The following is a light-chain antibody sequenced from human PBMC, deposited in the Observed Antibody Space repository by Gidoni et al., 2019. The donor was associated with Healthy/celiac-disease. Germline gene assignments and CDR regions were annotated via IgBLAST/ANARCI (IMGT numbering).Light chain of an antibody. J-gene: IGKJ2*01. CDR2: DAS. V-gene: IGKV1-33*01. CDR3: QQYDNLPPYT. CDR1: QDINNY. Sequence: DIQMTQSPSSLSASVGDRVTITFQASQDINNYLNWYQQKPGKAPKLLIYDASSLETGVPARFSGSGSGTDFTFTISSLQPEDIATYFCQQYDNLPPYTFGQGTKLEIK.